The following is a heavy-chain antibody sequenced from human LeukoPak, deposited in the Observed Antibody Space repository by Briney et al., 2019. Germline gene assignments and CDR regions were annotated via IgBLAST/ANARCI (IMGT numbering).Heavy chain of an antibody. Sequence: LGGSLRLSCAASGFIFSYYSMNWVRQAPGKGLEWVSLISGGGGSTYYADSVKGRFTVSRDNSKNTLYMELNSLRAEDTAVYYCARGDCSSSSCSGFYGMDVWGQGTTVTVSS. CDR2: ISGGGGST. CDR1: GFIFSYYS. V-gene: IGHV3-23*01. J-gene: IGHJ6*02. D-gene: IGHD2-2*01. CDR3: ARGDCSSSSCSGFYGMDV.